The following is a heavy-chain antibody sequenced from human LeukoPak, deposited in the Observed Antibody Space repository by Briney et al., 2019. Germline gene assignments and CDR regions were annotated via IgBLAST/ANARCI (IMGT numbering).Heavy chain of an antibody. CDR2: TYYRSEWYN. CDR3: ARGKAFDV. Sequence: SQTLSLTCAVSDTSVSTNSAAWNWIRQSPSRGLEWLGRTYYRSEWYNDYAVSVKSRITINPDTSKNQFSLQLNSVTPEDTAVYYCARGKAFDVWGQGTLVTVSS. J-gene: IGHJ3*01. CDR1: DTSVSTNSAA. V-gene: IGHV6-1*01.